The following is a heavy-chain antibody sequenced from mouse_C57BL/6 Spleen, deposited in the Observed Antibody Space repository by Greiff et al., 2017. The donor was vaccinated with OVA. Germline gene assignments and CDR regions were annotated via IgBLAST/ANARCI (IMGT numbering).Heavy chain of an antibody. V-gene: IGHV5-15*01. CDR2: ISNLAYSI. J-gene: IGHJ4*01. Sequence: EVQGVESGGGLVQPGGSLKLSCAASGFTFSDYGMAWVRQAPRKGPEWVAFISNLAYSIYYADTVTGRFTISRENAKNTLYLEMSSLRSEDTAMYYCARQGDMYAMDYWGQGTSVTVSS. CDR1: GFTFSDYG. CDR3: ARQGDMYAMDY.